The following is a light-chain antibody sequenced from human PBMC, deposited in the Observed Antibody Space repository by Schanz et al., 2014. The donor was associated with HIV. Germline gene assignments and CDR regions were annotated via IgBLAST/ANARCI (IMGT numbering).Light chain of an antibody. V-gene: IGLV2-8*01. CDR2: EVS. CDR1: SSDVGGYKF. Sequence: QSALTQPASLSGSPGQSITISCTGTSSDVGGYKFVSWYQQHPGKAPKLMIYEVSKRPSGVPDRFSGSKSGNTASLTVSGLQAEDEADYYCSSYAGSNNVLFGGGTKLTVL. J-gene: IGLJ3*02. CDR3: SSYAGSNNVL.